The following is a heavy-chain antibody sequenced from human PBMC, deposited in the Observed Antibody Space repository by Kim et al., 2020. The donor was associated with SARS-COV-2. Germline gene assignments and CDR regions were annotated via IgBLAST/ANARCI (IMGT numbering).Heavy chain of an antibody. CDR1: GYTFTSYY. CDR2: INPSGGST. Sequence: ASVKVSCKASGYTFTSYYMHWVRQAPGQGLEWMGIINPSGGSTSYAQKFQGRVTMTRDTSTSTVYMELSSLRSEDTAVYYCARVLTYYDILTGYGMDVWGQGTTVTVSS. J-gene: IGHJ6*02. V-gene: IGHV1-46*01. CDR3: ARVLTYYDILTGYGMDV. D-gene: IGHD3-9*01.